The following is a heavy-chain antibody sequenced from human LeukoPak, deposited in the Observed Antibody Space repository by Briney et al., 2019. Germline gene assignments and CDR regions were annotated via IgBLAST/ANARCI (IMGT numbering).Heavy chain of an antibody. CDR2: IYTSGST. J-gene: IGHJ6*03. D-gene: IGHD6-19*01. V-gene: IGHV4-61*02. CDR3: ARGGYSSGWTYYYYYYMDV. CDR1: GGSISSGSYY. Sequence: SETLSLTCTVSGGSISSGSYYWSWIRQPAGKGLEWIGRIYTSGSTNYNPSLKSRVTISVDTSKNQFSLKLSSVTAADTAVYYCARGGYSSGWTYYYYYYMDVWGKGTTVTISS.